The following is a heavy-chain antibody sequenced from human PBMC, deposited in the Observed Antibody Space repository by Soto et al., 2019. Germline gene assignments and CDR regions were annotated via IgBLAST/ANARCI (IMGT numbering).Heavy chain of an antibody. CDR2: IYYSGST. CDR1: GGSISSSSYY. Sequence: SETLSLTCTVSGGSISSSSYYWGWIRQPPGKGLEWIGSIYYSGSTYYNPSLKSRVTISVDTSKNQFSLKLSSVTAADTAVYYCARPFAAQTVAGSDYWGQGTMVTVSS. J-gene: IGHJ4*02. CDR3: ARPFAAQTVAGSDY. D-gene: IGHD6-19*01. V-gene: IGHV4-39*01.